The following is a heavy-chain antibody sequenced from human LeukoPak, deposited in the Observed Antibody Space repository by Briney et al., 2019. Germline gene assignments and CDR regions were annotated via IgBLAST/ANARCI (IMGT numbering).Heavy chain of an antibody. CDR1: GFTFSTYS. D-gene: IGHD1-1*01. CDR2: INQDGSDK. V-gene: IGHV3-7*01. CDR3: ARVGYNWDDDGVDY. J-gene: IGHJ4*02. Sequence: GGSLRLSCAASGFTFSTYSMNWVRQAPGKGLEWVANINQDGSDKRYMDSVRGRFTISRDNAKNSLSLHMDSLRAEDTAVYYCARVGYNWDDDGVDYWGQGTLVTVSS.